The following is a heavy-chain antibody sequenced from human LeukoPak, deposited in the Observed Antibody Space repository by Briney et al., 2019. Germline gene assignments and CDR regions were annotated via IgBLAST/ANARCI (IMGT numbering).Heavy chain of an antibody. D-gene: IGHD6-25*01. Sequence: ASVKVSCKASGYTFTSYYMHWVRQAPGQGLEWMGIINPSGGSTSYAQKFQGRVTMTRDTSTSTVYMELSSLRSEDTAVYYCARDSAIAGTFDIWGQGTMVTASS. V-gene: IGHV1-46*01. CDR3: ARDSAIAGTFDI. CDR1: GYTFTSYY. J-gene: IGHJ3*02. CDR2: INPSGGST.